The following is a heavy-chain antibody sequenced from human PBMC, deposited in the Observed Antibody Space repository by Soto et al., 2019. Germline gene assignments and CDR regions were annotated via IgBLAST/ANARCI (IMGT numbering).Heavy chain of an antibody. CDR3: ARDGAVDPPFDY. CDR1: GFTFSSYA. Sequence: GGSLRLSCAASGFTFSSYAMHWVRQAPGKGLEWVAVISYDGSNKYYADSVKGRFTISRDNSKNTLYLQMNSLRAEDTAVYYCARDGAVDPPFDYWGQGTLVTVSS. J-gene: IGHJ4*02. D-gene: IGHD3-16*01. V-gene: IGHV3-30-3*01. CDR2: ISYDGSNK.